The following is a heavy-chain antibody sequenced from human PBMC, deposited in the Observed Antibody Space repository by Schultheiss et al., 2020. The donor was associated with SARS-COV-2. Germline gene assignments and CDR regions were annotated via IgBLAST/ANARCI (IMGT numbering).Heavy chain of an antibody. J-gene: IGHJ4*02. V-gene: IGHV3-33*01. CDR3: ASPESYCSGGSCYSGPVFDY. CDR1: GFTFSSYS. Sequence: GGSLRLSCAASGFTFSSYSMNWVRQAPGKGLEWVAVIWYDGSNKYYADSVKGRFTISRDNSKNTLYLQMNSLRAEDTAVYYCASPESYCSGGSCYSGPVFDYWGQGTLVTVSS. D-gene: IGHD2-15*01. CDR2: IWYDGSNK.